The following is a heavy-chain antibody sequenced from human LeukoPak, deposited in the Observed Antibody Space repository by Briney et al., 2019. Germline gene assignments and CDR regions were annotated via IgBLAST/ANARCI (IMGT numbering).Heavy chain of an antibody. D-gene: IGHD2/OR15-2a*01. CDR2: ISSSSTTI. V-gene: IGHV3-48*02. CDR3: ARDWEYWYFDL. J-gene: IGHJ2*01. Sequence: GGSLRLSCAASGFTFSSYTTNWVRQAPGKGLEWVSYISSSSTTIYYADSVKGRFTISRDNAKNSLYPQMNSLSDEDTAVYYCARDWEYWYFDLWGRGTLVTVSS. CDR1: GFTFSSYT.